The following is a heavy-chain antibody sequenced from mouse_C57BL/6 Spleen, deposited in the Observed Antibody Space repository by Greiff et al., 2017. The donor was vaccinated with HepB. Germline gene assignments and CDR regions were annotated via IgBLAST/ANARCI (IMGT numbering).Heavy chain of an antibody. J-gene: IGHJ4*01. CDR2: ISYDGSN. CDR1: GYSITSGYY. CDR3: ASEAAYYAMDY. D-gene: IGHD3-3*01. V-gene: IGHV3-6*01. Sequence: EVQLQQSGPGLVKPSQSLSLTCSVTGYSITSGYYWNWIRQFPGNKLEWMGYISYDGSNNYNPSLKNRISITRDTSKNQFFLKLNSVTTEDTATYYCASEAAYYAMDYWGQGTSVTVSS.